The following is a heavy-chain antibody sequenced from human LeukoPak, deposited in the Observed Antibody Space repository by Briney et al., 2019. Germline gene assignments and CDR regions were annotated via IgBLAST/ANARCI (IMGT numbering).Heavy chain of an antibody. V-gene: IGHV4-39*01. Sequence: PSETLSLTCTVSGGSISSTSYYWGWIRQPPGKGLEWIGSIYYSGSTYYNPSLESRVTISVDTSKNQFSLKLSSVTAADTAAYYCARHPPYFSNLDYWGQGTLVTVSS. D-gene: IGHD1-14*01. CDR3: ARHPPYFSNLDY. CDR2: IYYSGST. J-gene: IGHJ4*02. CDR1: GGSISSTSYY.